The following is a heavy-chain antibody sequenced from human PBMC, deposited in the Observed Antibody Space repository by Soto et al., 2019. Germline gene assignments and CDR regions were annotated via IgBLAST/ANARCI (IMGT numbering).Heavy chain of an antibody. CDR3: ARDVVTGTTTYTDY. CDR2: IYYSGST. D-gene: IGHD1-7*01. V-gene: IGHV4-30-4*01. Sequence: PSETLSLTCTVSGGSISSGDYYWSWIRQPPGKGLEWIGYIYYSGSTYYNPSLKSRVTISVDTSKNQFSLKLSSVTAADTAAYYCARDVVTGTTTYTDYWGQGXLVTVSS. CDR1: GGSISSGDYY. J-gene: IGHJ4*02.